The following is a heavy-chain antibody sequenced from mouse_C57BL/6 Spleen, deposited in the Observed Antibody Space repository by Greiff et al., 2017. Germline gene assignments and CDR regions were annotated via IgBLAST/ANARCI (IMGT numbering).Heavy chain of an antibody. CDR2: IWSGGST. Sequence: VQLQESGPGLVQPSQSLSITCTVSGFSLTSYGVHWVRQSPGKGLEWLGVIWSGGSTDYNAAFISRLSISKENSKSQVFFKMNSLQADDTAIYYCARPGSSYLYFDVWGTGTTVTVSS. D-gene: IGHD1-1*01. V-gene: IGHV2-2*01. CDR1: GFSLTSYG. CDR3: ARPGSSYLYFDV. J-gene: IGHJ1*03.